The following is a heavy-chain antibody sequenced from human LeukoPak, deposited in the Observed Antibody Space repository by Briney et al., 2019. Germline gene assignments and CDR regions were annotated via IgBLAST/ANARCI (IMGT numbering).Heavy chain of an antibody. CDR1: GLIFSNYW. CDR2: LKPDGSDK. Sequence: GGSLRLSCAASGLIFSNYWMSWVRQAPGKGPEWVANLKPDGSDKYYVDSVKGRFTISRDNAKNSLYLQMDYLRAEDTALYYCARVDCTGGSCFSGFDHWGQGTLVTVSS. D-gene: IGHD2-15*01. V-gene: IGHV3-7*01. CDR3: ARVDCTGGSCFSGFDH. J-gene: IGHJ4*02.